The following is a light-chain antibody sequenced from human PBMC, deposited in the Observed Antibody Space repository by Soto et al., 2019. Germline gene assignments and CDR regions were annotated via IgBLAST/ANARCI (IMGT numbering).Light chain of an antibody. CDR1: QSISNY. CDR3: QQSHSTPYT. CDR2: ITS. V-gene: IGKV1-39*01. J-gene: IGKJ2*01. Sequence: DIQMTQSPSSLSASVGDRVTITCRSSQSISNYLNWYHHKPGKAPRLLIYITSSLQSGVPSRFSGSGSGTDFTLTITNLQPEDFGSYFCQQSHSTPYTFGQGTNLEIK.